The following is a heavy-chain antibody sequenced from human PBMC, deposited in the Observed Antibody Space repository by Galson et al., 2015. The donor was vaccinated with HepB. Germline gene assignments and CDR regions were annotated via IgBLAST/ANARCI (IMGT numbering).Heavy chain of an antibody. D-gene: IGHD3-10*01. V-gene: IGHV3-74*01. CDR3: ANRGDRGLMDV. J-gene: IGHJ6*02. CDR1: GFTFSSYW. CDR2: INSDGSST. Sequence: SLRLSCAASGFTFSSYWMHWVRQAPGKGLVWVSRINSDGSSTSYADSVKGRFTISRDNAKNTLYLQMNSLRAEDTAVYYCANRGDRGLMDVWGQGTTVTVSS.